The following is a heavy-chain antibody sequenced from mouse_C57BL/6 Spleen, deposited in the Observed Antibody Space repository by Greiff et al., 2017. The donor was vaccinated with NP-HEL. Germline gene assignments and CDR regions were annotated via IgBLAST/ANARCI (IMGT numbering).Heavy chain of an antibody. CDR1: GYTFTSYW. D-gene: IGHD2-4*01. Sequence: VQLQQPGAELVRPGTSVKLSCKASGYTFTSYWMHWVKQRPGQGLEWIGVIDPSDSYTNYNQKFKGKATLTVDTSSSTAYMQLSSLTSEDSAVYYCARSGDYDEEGAMDYWGQGTSVTVSS. J-gene: IGHJ4*01. CDR2: IDPSDSYT. V-gene: IGHV1-59*01. CDR3: ARSGDYDEEGAMDY.